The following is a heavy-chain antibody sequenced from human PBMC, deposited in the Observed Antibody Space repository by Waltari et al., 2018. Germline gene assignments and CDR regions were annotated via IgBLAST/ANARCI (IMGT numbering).Heavy chain of an antibody. D-gene: IGHD3-10*01. J-gene: IGHJ3*02. CDR1: GGSISSSSYY. CDR3: ARHYGLLWFGELLEAFDI. CDR2: IYYSRST. Sequence: QLQLQESGPGLVKPSETLSLTCTVSGGSISSSSYYWGWIRQPPGKGLEWIGSIYYSRSTYYNPSLNSRFTISVDTSKNQFSLKLSAVTAADTAVYYCARHYGLLWFGELLEAFDIWGQGTMVTVSS. V-gene: IGHV4-39*01.